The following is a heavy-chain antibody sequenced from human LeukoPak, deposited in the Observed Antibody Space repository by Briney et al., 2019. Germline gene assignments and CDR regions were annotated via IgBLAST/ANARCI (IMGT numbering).Heavy chain of an antibody. CDR1: GFTFSSYT. Sequence: GGSLRLSCAASGFTFSSYTMHWVRQAPGKGLEWVTVISYDGSNKYYADSVKGRFTISRDNSKNTLYLQMNSLRAEDTAVYYCANLPTNYYGSGSYSVDYWGQGTLVTVSS. CDR3: ANLPTNYYGSGSYSVDY. D-gene: IGHD3-10*01. CDR2: ISYDGSNK. V-gene: IGHV3-30-3*01. J-gene: IGHJ4*02.